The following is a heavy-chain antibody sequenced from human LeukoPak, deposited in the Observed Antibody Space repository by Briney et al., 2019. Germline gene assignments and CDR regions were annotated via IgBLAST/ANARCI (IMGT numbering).Heavy chain of an antibody. CDR2: IKSKTDGETT. V-gene: IGHV3-15*01. J-gene: IGHJ4*02. CDR3: TTDYYDYVWGSYRPDY. D-gene: IGHD3-16*02. Sequence: GGSLRLSCAASGFTFSSYAMSWVRQAPGQGLEWVARIKSKTDGETTDYAAPVKGRLTISRDDSKNTLYLQMNSLKTEDTAVYYCTTDYYDYVWGSYRPDYWGQGTLVTVSS. CDR1: GFTFSSYA.